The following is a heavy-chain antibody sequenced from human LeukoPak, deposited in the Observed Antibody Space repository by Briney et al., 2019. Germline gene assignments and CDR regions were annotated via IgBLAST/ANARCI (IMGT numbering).Heavy chain of an antibody. CDR1: ASGVAFTSHS. CDR3: AREYNSRATFDY. CDR2: IHSSGDYI. D-gene: IGHD1-20*01. Sequence: PGGSLRLSCAASASGVAFTSHSMNWVRQAPGKGLEWISYIHSSGDYIFYADSVKGRFTVSRDNARNSLYLQMNSLSAEDTAIYYCAREYNSRATFDYWGQGTLVTVSS. J-gene: IGHJ4*02. V-gene: IGHV3-21*05.